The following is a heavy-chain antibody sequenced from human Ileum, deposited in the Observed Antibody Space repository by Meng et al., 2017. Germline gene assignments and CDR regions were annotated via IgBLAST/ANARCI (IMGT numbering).Heavy chain of an antibody. CDR2: INPNSGGT. J-gene: IGHJ6*01. CDR1: GYTFTGYY. V-gene: IGHV1-2*06. CDR3: ARFELRPRRVASDGTIGDGMDV. D-gene: IGHD6-13*01. Sequence: ASVKVSCKASGYTFTGYYMHWVRQAPGQGLEWMGRINPNSGGTNYAQKFQGRVTMTRDTSISTAYMELSRLRSDDTAVYYCARFELRPRRVASDGTIGDGMDVWGQGTMVTVSS.